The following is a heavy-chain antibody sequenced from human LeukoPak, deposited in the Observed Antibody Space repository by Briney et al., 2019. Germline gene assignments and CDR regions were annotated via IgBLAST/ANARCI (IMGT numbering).Heavy chain of an antibody. D-gene: IGHD3-10*01. CDR3: ARDRPTRITMVRGEGLPDY. CDR2: ISSSGSTI. J-gene: IGHJ4*02. Sequence: GGSLRLSCAASGFTLSSYEMNWVRQAPGKGLGWVSYISSSGSTIYYADSVKGRFTISRDNAKNSLYLQMNSLRAEDTAVYYCARDRPTRITMVRGEGLPDYWGQGTLVTVSS. CDR1: GFTLSSYE. V-gene: IGHV3-48*03.